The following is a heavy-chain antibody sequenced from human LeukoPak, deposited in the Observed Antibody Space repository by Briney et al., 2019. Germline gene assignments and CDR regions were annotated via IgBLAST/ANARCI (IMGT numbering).Heavy chain of an antibody. V-gene: IGHV4-61*02. D-gene: IGHD3-22*01. Sequence: SETLSLTCTVSGGSISSGSYYWSWIRQPAGKGLEWIGRIYTSGSTNYNPSLKSRVTISVDTSKNQFSLKLSSVTAADTAVYYCARTETYYYDSSGYYPGWFDPWGQGTLVTVSS. CDR2: IYTSGST. CDR3: ARTETYYYDSSGYYPGWFDP. CDR1: GGSISSGSYY. J-gene: IGHJ5*02.